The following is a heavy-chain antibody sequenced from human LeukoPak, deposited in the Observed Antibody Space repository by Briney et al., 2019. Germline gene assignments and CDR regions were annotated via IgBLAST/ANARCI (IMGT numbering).Heavy chain of an antibody. V-gene: IGHV1-2*02. D-gene: IGHD3-10*01. Sequence: ASVKVSCKASGYTFTGYYMHLVRQAPGQGLEWMGWINPNSGGTNYAQKFQGRVTMTRDTSISTAYMELSRLRSDDTAVYYCARASRETYYYYGMDVWGQGTTVTVSS. CDR1: GYTFTGYY. CDR3: ARASRETYYYYGMDV. CDR2: INPNSGGT. J-gene: IGHJ6*02.